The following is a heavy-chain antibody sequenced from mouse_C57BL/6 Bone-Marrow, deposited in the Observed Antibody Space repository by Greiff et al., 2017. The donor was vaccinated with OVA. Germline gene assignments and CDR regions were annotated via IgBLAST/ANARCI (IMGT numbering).Heavy chain of an antibody. CDR1: GYTFTDYN. CDR2: INPNNGGT. D-gene: IGHD2-4*01. V-gene: IGHV1-18*01. CDR3: ARRAYYDYPWFAD. J-gene: IGHJ3*01. Sequence: VQLQQSGPELVKPGASVKIPCKASGYTFTDYNMDWVKQSHGKSLEWIGDINPNNGGTIYNQKFKGKATLTVDKSSSTAYMELRSLTSEDTAVYYGARRAYYDYPWFADWGQGTLVTVAA.